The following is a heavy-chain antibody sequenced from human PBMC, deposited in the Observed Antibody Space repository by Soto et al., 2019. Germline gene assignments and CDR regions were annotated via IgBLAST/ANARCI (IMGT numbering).Heavy chain of an antibody. D-gene: IGHD5-18*01. V-gene: IGHV4-39*01. CDR1: GGSISSSSYY. CDR2: IYYSGST. J-gene: IGHJ5*02. Sequence: SETLSLTCTVSGGSISSSSYYWGWIRQPPGKGLEWIGSIYYSGSTYYNPSLKSRVTISVDTSKNQFSLKLSSVTAADTAVYYCARVGGYSDGYLLGYTANLLDPWGQRSLVTVSS. CDR3: ARVGGYSDGYLLGYTANLLDP.